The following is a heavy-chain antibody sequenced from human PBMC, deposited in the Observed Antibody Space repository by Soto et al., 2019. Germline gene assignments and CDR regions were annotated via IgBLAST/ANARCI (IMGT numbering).Heavy chain of an antibody. D-gene: IGHD5-12*01. CDR3: ARMVATIDY. CDR1: GGSISSSSYY. J-gene: IGHJ4*02. CDR2: IYHSGST. Sequence: SETLSLTCTVSGGSISSSSYYWGWIRQPPGKGLEWIGSIYHSGSTYYNPSLKSRVTISVDTSKNQISLKLNSVTAADTAVYYCARMVATIDYWGQGTLVTVS. V-gene: IGHV4-39*01.